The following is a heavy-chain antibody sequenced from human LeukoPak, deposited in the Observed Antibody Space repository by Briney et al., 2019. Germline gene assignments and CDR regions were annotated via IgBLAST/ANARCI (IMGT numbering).Heavy chain of an antibody. CDR2: ISGRGGST. V-gene: IGHV3-23*01. D-gene: IGHD3-3*01. J-gene: IGHJ4*02. CDR1: GFTFNTYA. CDR3: ARVGYDSWAIDY. Sequence: GGSLRLSCAASGFTFNTYAMSWVRQAPGKGLEWVSGISGRGGSTYYADSVKGRFPISRDNSKNTLYLQMNSLRAEDTAVYYCARVGYDSWAIDYWGQGTLVTVSS.